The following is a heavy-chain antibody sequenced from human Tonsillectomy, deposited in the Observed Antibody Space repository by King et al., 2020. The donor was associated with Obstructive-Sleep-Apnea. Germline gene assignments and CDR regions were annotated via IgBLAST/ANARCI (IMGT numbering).Heavy chain of an antibody. Sequence: AQLVQSGSELKKPGASVKVSCKASGYTFTSYAMNWVRQAPGQGLEWMGWINTNTGNPTYAQGFTGRFVFSLDTSVSTAYLQISRLKAEDTAVYYCAREFVPAAPDGMDVWGQGTTVTVSS. CDR2: INTNTGNP. V-gene: IGHV7-4-1*02. CDR1: GYTFTSYA. D-gene: IGHD2-2*01. CDR3: AREFVPAAPDGMDV. J-gene: IGHJ6*02.